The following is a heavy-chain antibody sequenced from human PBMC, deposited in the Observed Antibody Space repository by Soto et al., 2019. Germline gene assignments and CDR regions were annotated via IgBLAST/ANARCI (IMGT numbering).Heavy chain of an antibody. CDR1: GASVSDYY. Sequence: WETLSLTCTVSGASVSDYYWNWIRQPPGKGLEWIGYIHYTGSSNYNPSLKSRVTMSVDTSKNQFSLWMTSVTAADTAVYYCARWGEPAVKAFDIWGQGTMVTVS. CDR2: IHYTGSS. J-gene: IGHJ3*02. CDR3: ARWGEPAVKAFDI. D-gene: IGHD2-21*01. V-gene: IGHV4-59*02.